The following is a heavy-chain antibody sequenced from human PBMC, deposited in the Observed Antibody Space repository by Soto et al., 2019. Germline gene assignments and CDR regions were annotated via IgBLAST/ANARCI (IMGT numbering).Heavy chain of an antibody. Sequence: QVPLVQSGAEVKKPGASVKVSCKASGYTFTNYGIIWVRQAPGQGLEWMGWINPYNGNTNYAQKVQGRVTMTTDTSTSTAYMELRSLRSDDTAVYNCARVPTDSSGYYKYYFDYWGQGTLVTVSS. J-gene: IGHJ4*02. D-gene: IGHD3-22*01. CDR1: GYTFTNYG. V-gene: IGHV1-18*04. CDR2: INPYNGNT. CDR3: ARVPTDSSGYYKYYFDY.